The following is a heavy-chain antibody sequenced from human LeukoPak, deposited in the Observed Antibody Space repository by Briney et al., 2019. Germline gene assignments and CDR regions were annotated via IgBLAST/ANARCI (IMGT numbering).Heavy chain of an antibody. CDR3: ARDGTYYYDSSGYYSFDY. CDR2: ISSSSSYI. J-gene: IGHJ4*02. V-gene: IGHV3-21*01. Sequence: PAGSLRLSCAASGFTFDDYGMSWVRQAPGKGLEWVSSISSSSSYIYYADSVKGRFTMSRDNAKNSLYLQMNSLRAEDTAVYYCARDGTYYYDSSGYYSFDYWGQGTLVTVSS. D-gene: IGHD3-22*01. CDR1: GFTFDDYG.